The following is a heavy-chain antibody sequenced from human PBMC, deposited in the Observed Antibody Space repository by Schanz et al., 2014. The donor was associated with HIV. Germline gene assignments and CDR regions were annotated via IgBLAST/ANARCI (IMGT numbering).Heavy chain of an antibody. D-gene: IGHD2-2*01. J-gene: IGHJ3*02. V-gene: IGHV3-33*01. Sequence: QVQLAESGGGVVQPGGSLRLSCAASGFTFRSYGMHWVRQAPGKGLEWVAVTWYDGSNKYYADSVKGRFTISRDNSKNTLFLQMNSLRAEDTAVYFCARDVAGCSGTSCYSDAFDIWGQGTLVTVSS. CDR2: TWYDGSNK. CDR1: GFTFRSYG. CDR3: ARDVAGCSGTSCYSDAFDI.